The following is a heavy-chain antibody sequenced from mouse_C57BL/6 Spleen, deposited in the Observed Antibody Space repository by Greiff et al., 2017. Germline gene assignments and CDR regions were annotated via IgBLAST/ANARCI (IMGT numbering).Heavy chain of an antibody. D-gene: IGHD3-2*02. CDR1: GFTFTDYY. V-gene: IGHV7-3*01. CDR3: ARYIGRSSGYVSCAY. CDR2: IRNKANGYTT. Sequence: EVKVVESGGGLVQPGGSLSLSCAASGFTFTDYYMSWVRQPPGKALEWLGFIRNKANGYTTAYSASVKGRFTISRDNSQSILYLQRNALRAEDSATYYWARYIGRSSGYVSCAYWGQGTLVTVSA. J-gene: IGHJ3*01.